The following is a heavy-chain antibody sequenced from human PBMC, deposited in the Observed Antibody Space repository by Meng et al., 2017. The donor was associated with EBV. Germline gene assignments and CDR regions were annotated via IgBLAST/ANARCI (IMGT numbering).Heavy chain of an antibody. Sequence: QVQVLQSGAGVENPGASVKVSCKASGYAFTSYILHWVRQAPGQRLEWMGWINVGVGYTKYSQKFQGRVTISSDTSATTGYMELSSLRSEDTAVYYCARGPPVGVPGPGDYWGQGTLVTVSS. V-gene: IGHV1-3*01. J-gene: IGHJ4*02. CDR1: GYAFTSYI. D-gene: IGHD2-21*01. CDR2: INVGVGYT. CDR3: ARGPPVGVPGPGDY.